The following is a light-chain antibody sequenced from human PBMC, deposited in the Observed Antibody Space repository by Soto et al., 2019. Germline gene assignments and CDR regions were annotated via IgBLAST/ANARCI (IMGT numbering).Light chain of an antibody. CDR1: QTISSW. CDR3: QLYNSYSEA. CDR2: KAS. V-gene: IGKV1-5*03. J-gene: IGKJ1*01. Sequence: DIQMNQCPSTLPGYVGDRVTITCRASQTISSWLAWYQQKPGKAPKLLIYKASTLKSGVPSRFSGSGSGTEFTLAVCCLQPGDFATYCCQLYNSYSEAFGEGTRVDIK.